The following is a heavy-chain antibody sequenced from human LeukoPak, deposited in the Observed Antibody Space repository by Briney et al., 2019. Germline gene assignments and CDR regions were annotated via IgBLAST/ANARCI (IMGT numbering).Heavy chain of an antibody. CDR2: IYYSGST. CDR1: GGSISSYY. V-gene: IGHV4-59*01. CDR3: ARAVVVVPAASWFDL. Sequence: SETLSLTCTVSGGSISSYYWSWIRQPPGKGLEWIGYIYYSGSTNYNPSLKSRVTISVDTSKNQFSLKLSSVTAADTAVYYCARAVVVVPAASWFDLWGQGTLVTVSS. D-gene: IGHD2-2*01. J-gene: IGHJ5*02.